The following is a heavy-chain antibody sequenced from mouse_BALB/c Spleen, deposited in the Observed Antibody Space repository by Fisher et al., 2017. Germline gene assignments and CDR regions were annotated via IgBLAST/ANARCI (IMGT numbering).Heavy chain of an antibody. CDR3: ARSPYGYGAMDY. J-gene: IGHJ4*01. Sequence: KFKGKATLTADKSSSTAYMQLSSLTSEDSAVYYCARSPYGYGAMDYWGQGTSVTVSS. D-gene: IGHD1-2*01. V-gene: IGHV1-4*01.